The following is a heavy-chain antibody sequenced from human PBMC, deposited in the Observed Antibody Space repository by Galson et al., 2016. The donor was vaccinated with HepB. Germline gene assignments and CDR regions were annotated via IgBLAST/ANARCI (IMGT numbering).Heavy chain of an antibody. CDR1: GFTVSGNY. D-gene: IGHD2-2*01. CDR2: IYSGGGT. V-gene: IGHV3-53*01. Sequence: SLRLSCAASGFTVSGNYLTWVRQAPGRAPECVSIIYSGGGTYYADSVTGRFTTSRDSSKNTMYLQVNSLRVEDTAVYYCARALWGQSCSSTSCVTGGLDYWGPGTLVTVSS. CDR3: ARALWGQSCSSTSCVTGGLDY. J-gene: IGHJ4*02.